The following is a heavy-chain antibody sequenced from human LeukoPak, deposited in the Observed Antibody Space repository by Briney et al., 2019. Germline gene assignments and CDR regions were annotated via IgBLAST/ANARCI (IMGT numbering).Heavy chain of an antibody. J-gene: IGHJ4*02. D-gene: IGHD2-2*01. CDR2: MNPNSGNT. V-gene: IGHV1-8*01. CDR1: GYTFTSYD. CDR3: AKLLVGVVPAAIHHDDY. Sequence: GASVKVSCKASGYTFTSYDINWVRQATGQGLEWMGWMNPNSGNTGYAQKFQGRVTMTRNTSISTAYMELSSLRSEDTAVYYCAKLLVGVVPAAIHHDDYWGQGTLVTVSS.